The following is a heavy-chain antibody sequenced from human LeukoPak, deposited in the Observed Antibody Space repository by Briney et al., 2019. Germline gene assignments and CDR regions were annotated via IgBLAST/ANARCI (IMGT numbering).Heavy chain of an antibody. V-gene: IGHV4-4*02. Sequence: SETLSLTCAVSGGSISSSSGNCWTWVGQPPGQGLEWIGEIYHSGSTNYNPSLKSRVTILLDKFKNQFFLKLSSVTAADTAVYYCARNGGNSDFDYWGQGTLVTVSS. D-gene: IGHD4-23*01. CDR1: GGSISSSSGNC. J-gene: IGHJ4*02. CDR3: ARNGGNSDFDY. CDR2: IYHSGST.